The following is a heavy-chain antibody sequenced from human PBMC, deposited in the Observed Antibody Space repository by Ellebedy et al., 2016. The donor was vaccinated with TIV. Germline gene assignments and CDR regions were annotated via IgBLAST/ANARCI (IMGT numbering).Heavy chain of an antibody. CDR3: AREGGSYGDYDY. D-gene: IGHD4-17*01. CDR1: GYTFTSYY. CDR2: INPSGGST. Sequence: ASVKVSCXASGYTFTSYYMHWVRQAPGQGLEWMGIINPSGGSTSYAQKFQGRVTMTRDTSTSTVYMELSSLRSEDTAVYYCAREGGSYGDYDYWGQGTLVTVSS. J-gene: IGHJ4*02. V-gene: IGHV1-46*01.